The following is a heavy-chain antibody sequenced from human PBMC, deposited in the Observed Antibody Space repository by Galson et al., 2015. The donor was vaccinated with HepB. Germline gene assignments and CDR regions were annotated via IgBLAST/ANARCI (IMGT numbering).Heavy chain of an antibody. D-gene: IGHD3-3*01. J-gene: IGHJ6*02. CDR2: IYTSGST. CDR3: AREGRGFLEWLGVDV. Sequence: QVQLQESGPGLVKPSETLSLTCTVSGGSISSYYWSWIRQPAGKGLEWIGRIYTSGSTNYTPSLKSRVTMSLDSSKNQFSLKLSSVTAADTAVYYCAREGRGFLEWLGVDVWGQGTTVTVSS. V-gene: IGHV4-4*07. CDR1: GGSISSYY.